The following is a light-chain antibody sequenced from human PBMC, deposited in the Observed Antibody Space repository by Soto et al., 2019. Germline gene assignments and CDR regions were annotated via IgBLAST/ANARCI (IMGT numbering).Light chain of an antibody. V-gene: IGKV3D-20*02. CDR1: QSVSANN. CDR3: QQRNVWPPVT. CDR2: SAS. Sequence: EIVLTQSPGTLSLSPGERATLSCRASQSVSANNLAWYQQKAGQAPRLLIYSASSRATGIPDRFSGSGSESDFTLTISSLEPEDSAVYYCQQRNVWPPVTFGQGTRLEI. J-gene: IGKJ5*01.